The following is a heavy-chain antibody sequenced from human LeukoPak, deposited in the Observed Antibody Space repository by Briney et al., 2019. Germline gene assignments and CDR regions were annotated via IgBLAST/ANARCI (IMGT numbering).Heavy chain of an antibody. D-gene: IGHD3-10*01. V-gene: IGHV1-2*02. Sequence: ASVKVSCKASGYTFTGYYIHWVRQAPGQGLEWMGWINPHSGGTNYAQKFQGGVTMTRDTSITTAYMELSSLRSDDTAVYFCATAHMDHRVYFHGSGSRGYYYMDVWGKGTTVIISS. CDR2: INPHSGGT. CDR1: GYTFTGYY. J-gene: IGHJ6*03. CDR3: ATAHMDHRVYFHGSGSRGYYYMDV.